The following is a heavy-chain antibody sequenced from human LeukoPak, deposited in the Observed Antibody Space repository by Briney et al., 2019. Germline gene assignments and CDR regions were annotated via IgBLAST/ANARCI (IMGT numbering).Heavy chain of an antibody. Sequence: SETLSLTCAVYGGSFSGYYWSWIRQPPGKGLEWIGEINHSGSTNYNPSLKSRVTISVDTSKNQFSLKLSSVTAADTAVYYCARKVWTGYSSSRGPSFDYWGQGTLVTVSS. CDR3: ARKVWTGYSSSRGPSFDY. D-gene: IGHD6-13*01. J-gene: IGHJ4*02. V-gene: IGHV4-34*01. CDR1: GGSFSGYY. CDR2: INHSGST.